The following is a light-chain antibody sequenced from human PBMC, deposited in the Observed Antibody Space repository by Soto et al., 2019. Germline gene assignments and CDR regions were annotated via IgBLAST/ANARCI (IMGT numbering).Light chain of an antibody. V-gene: IGLV1-44*01. J-gene: IGLJ2*01. CDR1: SSNIGSNS. CDR3: AAWDDSLNGLV. Sequence: QSVLTQPPSASGTPGQRVSISCSGSSSNIGSNSVNWYQQLPGTAPKLLIYGNNQRPSGVPDRFSGSKSGTSASLAISGLQSEDEADYSCAAWDDSLNGLVFGGGTKLTVL. CDR2: GNN.